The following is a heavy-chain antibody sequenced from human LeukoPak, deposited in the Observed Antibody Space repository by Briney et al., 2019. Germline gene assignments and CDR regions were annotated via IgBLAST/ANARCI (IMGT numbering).Heavy chain of an antibody. CDR1: GDSVSSNSAA. CDR3: ARDLPLAAAQGGYYYYYGMDV. CDR2: TYYRSKWYN. V-gene: IGHV6-1*01. D-gene: IGHD6-13*01. J-gene: IGHJ6*02. Sequence: SQTLSLTCALSGDSVSSNSAAWNWIRQSPSRGLEWLGRTYYRSKWYNDYAVSVKSRITINPDTSKNQFSLQLNSVTPEDTAVYYCARDLPLAAAQGGYYYYYGMDVWGQGTTVTVSS.